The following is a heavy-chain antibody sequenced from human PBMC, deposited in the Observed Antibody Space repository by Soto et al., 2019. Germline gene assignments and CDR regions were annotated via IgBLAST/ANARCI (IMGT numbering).Heavy chain of an antibody. D-gene: IGHD4-17*01. CDR1: GFTFSSYA. V-gene: IGHV3-23*01. Sequence: GALRLSCAASGFTFSSYAVNWLRQAPGKGLEWVSSISSSGYNINYADSVKGRFTISRDNSKSTLSLLMNSLRAEDTAVYYCSLVVYGDHYSFLLWGQGTPLTVFS. J-gene: IGHJ4*02. CDR2: ISSSGYNI. CDR3: SLVVYGDHYSFLL.